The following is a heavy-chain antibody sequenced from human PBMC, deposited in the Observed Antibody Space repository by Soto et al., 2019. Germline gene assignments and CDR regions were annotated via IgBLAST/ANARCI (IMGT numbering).Heavy chain of an antibody. CDR2: ISQSGGNT. J-gene: IGHJ4*02. CDR1: GFTFSSYG. V-gene: IGHV3-23*01. D-gene: IGHD2-2*01. Sequence: EVQLLESGGGLVQPGGSLRLSCAASGFTFSSYGMSWVRQAPGKGLEWVSAISQSGGNTYYADCVKGRFAISRDNSKNPLYLQMNSLRAEDTAVYYCATFIFCSSTSCYGREGGYWGQGTLVTVSS. CDR3: ATFIFCSSTSCYGREGGY.